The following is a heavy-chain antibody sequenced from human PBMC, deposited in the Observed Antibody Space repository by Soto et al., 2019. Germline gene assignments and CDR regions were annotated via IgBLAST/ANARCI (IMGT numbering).Heavy chain of an antibody. J-gene: IGHJ5*02. Sequence: GGSLRLSCAASGFTFSNYWMSWVRQAPGKGLEWVANIKQDGSEKYYVDSVKGRFRISRDNAKNSLYLQMNSLRAEDTAVYYCARDSGLEEKDNSGYYNNWFDPWGQGTLVTVSS. CDR1: GFTFSNYW. CDR3: ARDSGLEEKDNSGYYNNWFDP. D-gene: IGHD3-22*01. CDR2: IKQDGSEK. V-gene: IGHV3-7*04.